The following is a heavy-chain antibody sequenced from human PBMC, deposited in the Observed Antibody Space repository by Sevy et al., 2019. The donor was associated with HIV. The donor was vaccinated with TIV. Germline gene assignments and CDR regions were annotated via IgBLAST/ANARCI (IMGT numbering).Heavy chain of an antibody. Sequence: ASVKVSCKASGGTFSSYAISWVRQAPGQGLEWMGGIIPIFGTANYAQKFQGRVTITADESTSTAYMELSSLRSEDTAVYYCAREYYDFWSGYYYYYGMDVWGQRTTVTVSS. V-gene: IGHV1-69*13. CDR3: AREYYDFWSGYYYYYGMDV. CDR2: IIPIFGTA. J-gene: IGHJ6*02. CDR1: GGTFSSYA. D-gene: IGHD3-3*01.